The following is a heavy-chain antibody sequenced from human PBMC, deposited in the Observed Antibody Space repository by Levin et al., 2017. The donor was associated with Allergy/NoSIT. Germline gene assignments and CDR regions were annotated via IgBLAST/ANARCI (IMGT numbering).Heavy chain of an antibody. D-gene: IGHD6-13*01. CDR1: XXTCRNLG. Sequence: GESLKISCXXXXXTCRNLGMHWVRQAPGKGLEWVAVISNDGSNKYYVDSVKGRFTISRDNSKNTLYLQMNSLRAEDTAVYYCAKDAAGLTYYFDYWGQGTLVTVSS. CDR3: AKDAAGLTYYFDY. J-gene: IGHJ4*02. CDR2: ISNDGSNK. V-gene: IGHV3-30*18.